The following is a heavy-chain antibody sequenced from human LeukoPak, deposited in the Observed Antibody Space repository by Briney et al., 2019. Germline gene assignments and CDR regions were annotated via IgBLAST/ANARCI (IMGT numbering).Heavy chain of an antibody. V-gene: IGHV1-69*04. J-gene: IGHJ4*02. CDR2: IIPILGIA. Sequence: SVKVSCKASGGTFSSYAISWVRQAPGQGLEWMGRIIPILGIANYAQKFQGGVTITADKSTSTAYMELSSLRSEDTAVYYCAKFRHDSSGSIDYWGQGTLVTVSS. D-gene: IGHD3-22*01. CDR1: GGTFSSYA. CDR3: AKFRHDSSGSIDY.